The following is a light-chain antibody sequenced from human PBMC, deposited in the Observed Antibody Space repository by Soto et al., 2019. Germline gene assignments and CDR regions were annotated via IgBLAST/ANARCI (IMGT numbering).Light chain of an antibody. CDR2: GAS. CDR3: QQSNNWPGT. J-gene: IGKJ1*01. Sequence: EIVMTQSPTTLSVSPGERATLSSRASQIVSSNLAWYQQKPGQAPRLLIYGASTRATGIPARFSGSGSGIEFTLTISSLQSEDFAVYYCQQSNNWPGTFGQGTKVEIK. CDR1: QIVSSN. V-gene: IGKV3-15*01.